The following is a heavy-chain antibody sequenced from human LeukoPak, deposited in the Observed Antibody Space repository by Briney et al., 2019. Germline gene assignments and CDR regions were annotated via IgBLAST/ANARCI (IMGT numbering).Heavy chain of an antibody. J-gene: IGHJ4*02. CDR1: GFSFGDFA. CDR3: AKSTQLRGGIATDFDS. V-gene: IGHV3-23*01. CDR2: ISGSGGST. D-gene: IGHD3-16*02. Sequence: GGSLRLSCTGSGFSFGDFAMTWVRQAPGKGLEWVSAISGSGGSTYYADSVKGRFTISRDNSKNTLYLQMNSLRAEDTAVYYCAKSTQLRGGIATDFDSWGQGTLVTVSS.